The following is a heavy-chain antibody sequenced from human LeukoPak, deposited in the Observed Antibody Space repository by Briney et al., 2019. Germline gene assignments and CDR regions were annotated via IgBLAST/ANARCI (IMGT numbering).Heavy chain of an antibody. Sequence: ASVKVSCKASGYTFTSYDINCGRQAARQELKLWGWMNPNSGNTGYAQKFQGRVTMTRNTSISTAYMELSSLRSEDTAVYYCARAIAARDYWGQGTLVTV. CDR2: MNPNSGNT. D-gene: IGHD6-6*01. CDR3: ARAIAARDY. J-gene: IGHJ4*02. V-gene: IGHV1-8*01. CDR1: GYTFTSYD.